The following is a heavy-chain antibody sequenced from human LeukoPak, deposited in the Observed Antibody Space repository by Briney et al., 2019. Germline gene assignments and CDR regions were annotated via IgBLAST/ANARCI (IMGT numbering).Heavy chain of an antibody. D-gene: IGHD2-2*01. CDR1: GFTFSDYY. V-gene: IGHV3-11*01. Sequence: PGGSLRLSCAASGFTFSDYYMSWIRQAPGKGLEWVSYISSSGSTIYYADSVKGRFNISRDNAKNSLYLQMNSLRAEDTAVYYCARVVVVPAAMSQSYYYGMDVWGQGTTVTVSS. J-gene: IGHJ6*02. CDR3: ARVVVVPAAMSQSYYYGMDV. CDR2: ISSSGSTI.